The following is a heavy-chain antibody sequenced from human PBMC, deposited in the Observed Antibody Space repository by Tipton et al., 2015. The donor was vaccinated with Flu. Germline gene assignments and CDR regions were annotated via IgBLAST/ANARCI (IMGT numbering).Heavy chain of an antibody. CDR1: GFTFDTYA. V-gene: IGHV3-9*01. Sequence: SLRLSCAASGFTFDTYAMHWVRQAPGKGLEWVSGISWNGDVDYADSVKGRFTISRDNAKNSLYLQMNSLRIEDTAFYYCAKNNGPRSYKYGLDVWGQGTTVTV. J-gene: IGHJ6*02. D-gene: IGHD1-14*01. CDR2: ISWNGDV. CDR3: AKNNGPRSYKYGLDV.